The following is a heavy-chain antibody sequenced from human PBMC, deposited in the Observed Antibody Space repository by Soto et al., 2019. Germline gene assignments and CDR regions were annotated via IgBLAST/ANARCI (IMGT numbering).Heavy chain of an antibody. J-gene: IGHJ4*02. Sequence: EVQLLESGGGLVQPGGSLRLSCAASGFTFSTFVMTWVRQPPGKGLEWVSTIGRSGGNTDHADSVKGRFTVSRDNSKHTLYLQMNSLRAEDTAVYYCARYCGGSSCYSGLFWGQGTLVAVSS. V-gene: IGHV3-23*01. CDR1: GFTFSTFV. CDR3: ARYCGGSSCYSGLF. D-gene: IGHD2-15*01. CDR2: IGRSGGNT.